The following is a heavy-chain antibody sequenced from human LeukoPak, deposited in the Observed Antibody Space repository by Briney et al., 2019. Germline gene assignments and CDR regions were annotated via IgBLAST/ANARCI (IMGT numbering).Heavy chain of an antibody. J-gene: IGHJ6*02. D-gene: IGHD6-13*01. CDR2: IWYDGSNK. V-gene: IGHV3-33*01. CDR1: GFTFSSYG. CDR3: ARVPRGPIAAAGTIFYYYYGMDV. Sequence: PGGSLRLSCAASGFTFSSYGMHWVRQAPGKGLEWVAVIWYDGSNKYYADSVKGRFTISRDNSKNTLYLQMNSLRAEDTAVYYCARVPRGPIAAAGTIFYYYYGMDVWGQGTTVTVSS.